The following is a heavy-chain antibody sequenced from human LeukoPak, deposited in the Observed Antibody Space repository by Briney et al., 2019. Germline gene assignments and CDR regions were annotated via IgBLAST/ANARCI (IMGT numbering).Heavy chain of an antibody. CDR3: ATGSGHAFDI. V-gene: IGHV4-34*01. CDR1: GGSFSGYY. D-gene: IGHD2-15*01. CDR2: INHSGST. Sequence: SETLSLTCAVYGGSFSGYYWSWIRQPPGKGLEWIGEINHSGSTNYNPSLKSRVTISVDTSKNQFSLKLSSVTAADTAVYYCATGSGHAFDIWGQGTMVTVSS. J-gene: IGHJ3*02.